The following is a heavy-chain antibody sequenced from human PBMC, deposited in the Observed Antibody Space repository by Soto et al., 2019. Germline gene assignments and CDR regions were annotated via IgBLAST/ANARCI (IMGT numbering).Heavy chain of an antibody. CDR2: IKQDGSEK. Sequence: GGSLRLSCAASGFTFSSYWMSWVRQAPGKGLEWVANIKQDGSEKYYVDSVKGRFTISRDNAKNSLYLQMNSLRAEDTAVYYCARCYYDFWSGYYTGSSRYYYYYMDVWGKGTTVTVSS. CDR3: ARCYYDFWSGYYTGSSRYYYYYMDV. V-gene: IGHV3-7*01. CDR1: GFTFSSYW. J-gene: IGHJ6*03. D-gene: IGHD3-3*01.